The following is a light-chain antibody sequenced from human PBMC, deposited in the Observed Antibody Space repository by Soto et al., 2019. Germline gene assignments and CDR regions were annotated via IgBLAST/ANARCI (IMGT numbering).Light chain of an antibody. CDR3: QHYYNYPWT. Sequence: AVLLTQSPSSFSASTGDRATITCRASQDIHNYLAWYQQVPGKAPKLLLYAASILQTGVPSRFSGSGSGTDFTLTLDGLQSEDFATYFCQHYYNYPWTFGQGTTVE. J-gene: IGKJ1*01. V-gene: IGKV1-8*01. CDR2: AAS. CDR1: QDIHNY.